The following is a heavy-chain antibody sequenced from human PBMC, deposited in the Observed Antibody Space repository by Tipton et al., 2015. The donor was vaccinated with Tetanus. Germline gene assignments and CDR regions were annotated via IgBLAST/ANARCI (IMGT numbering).Heavy chain of an antibody. CDR3: ARAPQTYYYDSSGYYRAFDI. J-gene: IGHJ3*02. CDR2: IIPIFGTA. V-gene: IGHV1-69*06. CDR1: GGTFSSYA. D-gene: IGHD3-22*01. Sequence: QSGAEVKKPGSSVKVSCKASGGTFSSYAIGWVRQAPGQGLEWMGGIIPIFGTANYAQKFQGRVTITADKSTSTAYMELSSLRSEDTAVYYGARAPQTYYYDSSGYYRAFDIWGQGTMVTVSS.